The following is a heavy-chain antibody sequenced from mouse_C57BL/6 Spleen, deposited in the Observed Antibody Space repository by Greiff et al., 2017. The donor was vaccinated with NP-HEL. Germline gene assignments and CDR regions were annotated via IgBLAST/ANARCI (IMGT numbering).Heavy chain of an antibody. D-gene: IGHD4-1*02. J-gene: IGHJ3*01. CDR1: GYSFTGYY. CDR2: INPSTGGT. Sequence: VQLQQSGPELVKPGASVKISCKASGYSFTGYYMNWVKQSPEKSLEWIGEINPSTGGTTYNQKFKAKATLTVDKSSSTAYMQLKSLTSEDSAVYYCATTGTRAYWGQGTLVTVSA. V-gene: IGHV1-42*01. CDR3: ATTGTRAY.